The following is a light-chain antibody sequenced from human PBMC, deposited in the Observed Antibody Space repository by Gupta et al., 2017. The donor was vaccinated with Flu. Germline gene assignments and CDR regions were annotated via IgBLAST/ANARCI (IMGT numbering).Light chain of an antibody. J-gene: IGLJ1*01. CDR2: GNT. CDR1: SSNIGAGFD. V-gene: IGLV1-40*01. Sequence: QSVLTQPPSVSGAPGQGVTISCTGSSSNIGAGFDVHWYQQLPGTGPKLLIYGNTNRPSGVPDRFSGSKSGTSASLAITGLQAEDEADYYGQSYDSSLTGSVFGTGTRVTIL. CDR3: QSYDSSLTGSV.